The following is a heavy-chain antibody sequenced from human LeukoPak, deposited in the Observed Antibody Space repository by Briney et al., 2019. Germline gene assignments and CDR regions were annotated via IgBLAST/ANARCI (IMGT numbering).Heavy chain of an antibody. CDR3: ARVPSPTGVDY. V-gene: IGHV3-30-3*01. CDR1: GFTFSSYA. J-gene: IGHJ4*02. CDR2: ISYDGSNK. Sequence: GGSLRLSCAAPGFTFSSYAMHWVRQAPGKGLEWVAVISYDGSNKYYANSVKGRFTISRDNSKNTLYLQMNSLRAEDTAVYYCARVPSPTGVDYWGQGTLVTVSS. D-gene: IGHD4-17*01.